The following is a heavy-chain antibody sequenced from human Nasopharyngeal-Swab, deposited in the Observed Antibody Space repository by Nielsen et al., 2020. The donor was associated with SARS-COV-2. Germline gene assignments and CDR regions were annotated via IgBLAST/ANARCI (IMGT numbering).Heavy chain of an antibody. CDR2: IYYSGST. V-gene: IGHV4-31*03. D-gene: IGHD7-27*01. Sequence: SETLSLTCILSGGSIGSGGYYWSWIRQHPGKGLEWIGYIYYSGSTYYNPSLKSRVTISVDTSKNQFSLKLSSVTAADTAVYYCARDSLTGDFFDYWGQGTLVTVSS. CDR1: GGSIGSGGYY. J-gene: IGHJ4*02. CDR3: ARDSLTGDFFDY.